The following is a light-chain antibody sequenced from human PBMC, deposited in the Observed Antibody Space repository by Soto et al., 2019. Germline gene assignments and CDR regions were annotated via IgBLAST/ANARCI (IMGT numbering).Light chain of an antibody. CDR1: NSNIGAGYD. J-gene: IGLJ2*01. V-gene: IGLV1-40*01. Sequence: QSVLTQPPSVSGAPGQRVTISCTGSNSNIGAGYDVHWYQQLPGTAPKLLIYGNNNRPSGVPDRFSGSKSGTSASLAITGLQAEDEADYYCQSYDSSLSGGVFGGGTKVTVL. CDR2: GNN. CDR3: QSYDSSLSGGV.